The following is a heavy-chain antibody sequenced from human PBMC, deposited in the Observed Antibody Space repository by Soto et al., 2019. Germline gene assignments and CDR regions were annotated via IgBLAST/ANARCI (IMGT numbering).Heavy chain of an antibody. D-gene: IGHD2-2*01. CDR1: GGSISSGGYY. V-gene: IGHV4-31*03. Sequence: QVQLQESGPGLVKPSQTLSLTCTVSGGSISSGGYYWSWIRQHPGKGLEWIGYIYYSGSTYYNPSLKSRVTISVDTSKNQFSQKLSSVTAADMAVYYCARVAPAAYYGMDVWGQGTTVTVSS. CDR3: ARVAPAAYYGMDV. CDR2: IYYSGST. J-gene: IGHJ6*02.